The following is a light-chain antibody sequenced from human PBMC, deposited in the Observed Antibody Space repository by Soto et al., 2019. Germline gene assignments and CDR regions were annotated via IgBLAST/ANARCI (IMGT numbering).Light chain of an antibody. V-gene: IGLV2-23*02. CDR3: CSSGGSPTYV. Sequence: QSVLTQPASVSGSPGQSITISCTRTSSNVGRYKLVSWYKQHPGKAPKLMIFEVNKRPSGVSNRFSGSKSGNTASLTISGLKVEDEADYYCCSSGGSPTYVFGTGTKVTVL. CDR2: EVN. CDR1: SSNVGRYKL. J-gene: IGLJ1*01.